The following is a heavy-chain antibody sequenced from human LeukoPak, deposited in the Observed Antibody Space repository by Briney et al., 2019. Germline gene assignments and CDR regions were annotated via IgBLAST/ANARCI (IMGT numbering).Heavy chain of an antibody. D-gene: IGHD3-10*01. V-gene: IGHV4-34*01. CDR2: INHGGST. J-gene: IGHJ4*02. CDR1: GGSSSGHS. CDR3: ARTLLGIYYGSGSYDFDY. Sequence: SETLSLTCAVSGGSSSGHSWNWIRQPPGEGVEWIGEINHGGSTNYNPSLKSRVTISVDTSKNQFSLKLSSVTAADTAVYYCARTLLGIYYGSGSYDFDYWGQGTLVTVSS.